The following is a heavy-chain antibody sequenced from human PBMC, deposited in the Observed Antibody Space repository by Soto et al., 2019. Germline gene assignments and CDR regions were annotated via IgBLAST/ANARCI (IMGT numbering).Heavy chain of an antibody. CDR2: IWYDGSEK. V-gene: IGHV3-33*01. CDR3: ARSIAARLNWFDP. CDR1: GFIFSIYC. D-gene: IGHD6-6*01. J-gene: IGHJ5*02. Sequence: SCAASGFIFSIYCMHWVRQAPGKGLEWVAVIWYDGSEKYYVDSVKGRFTISRDNAKNSLYLQMNSLRAEDTAVYYCARSIAARLNWFDPWGQGTLVTVSS.